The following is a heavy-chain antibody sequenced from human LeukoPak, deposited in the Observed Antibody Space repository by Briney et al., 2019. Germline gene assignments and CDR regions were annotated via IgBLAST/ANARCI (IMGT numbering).Heavy chain of an antibody. D-gene: IGHD1-14*01. CDR3: ARETVPGNYFDY. CDR1: GGSISSYY. V-gene: IGHV4-59*01. J-gene: IGHJ4*02. Sequence: SETLSLTCTVSGGSISSYYWSWIRQPPGKGLEWIGYICYSGSTNYNPSLKSRVTISVDTSKNQFSLKLSSVTAADTAVYYCARETVPGNYFDYWGQGTLVTVSS. CDR2: ICYSGST.